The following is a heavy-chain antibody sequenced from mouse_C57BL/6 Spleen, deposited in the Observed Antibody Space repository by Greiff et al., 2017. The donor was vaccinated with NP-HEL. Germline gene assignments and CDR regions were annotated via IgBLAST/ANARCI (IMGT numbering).Heavy chain of an antibody. CDR1: GYTFTDYY. J-gene: IGHJ2*01. Sequence: QVHVKQSGAELVRPGASVKLSCKASGYTFTDYYINWVKQRPGQGLEWIARIYPGSGNTYYNEKFKGKATLTAEKSSSTAYMQLSSLTSEDSAVYFCARSYYGTYYFDYWGQGTTLTVSS. D-gene: IGHD1-1*01. V-gene: IGHV1-76*01. CDR3: ARSYYGTYYFDY. CDR2: IYPGSGNT.